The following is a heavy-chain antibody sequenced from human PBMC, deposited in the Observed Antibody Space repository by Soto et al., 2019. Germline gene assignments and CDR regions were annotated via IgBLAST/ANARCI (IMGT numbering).Heavy chain of an antibody. Sequence: EVQLVESGGGLVQPGGSLRLSCVASGFSFSTYWMSWVRQAPGKGLEWVANIKDDGSETYCVDSVKGRFTISRDNAKTSLYLQMNSLRAQDTAVYYCAKGGHIDFCGQGTLVTVSS. D-gene: IGHD3-16*01. V-gene: IGHV3-7*03. J-gene: IGHJ4*02. CDR1: GFSFSTYW. CDR3: AKGGHIDF. CDR2: IKDDGSET.